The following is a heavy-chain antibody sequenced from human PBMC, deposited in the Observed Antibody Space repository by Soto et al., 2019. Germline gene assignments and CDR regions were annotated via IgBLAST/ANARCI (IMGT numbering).Heavy chain of an antibody. CDR1: GYTFTSYA. V-gene: IGHV1-3*01. Sequence: GASVKVSCKASGYTFTSYAMHWVRQAPGQRLEWMGWINAGNGNTKYSQKFQGRVTITRDTSASTAYMELSSLRSEDTAAYYCARYYYDSSGYLDAFDIWGQGTMVTVSS. J-gene: IGHJ3*02. CDR2: INAGNGNT. CDR3: ARYYYDSSGYLDAFDI. D-gene: IGHD3-22*01.